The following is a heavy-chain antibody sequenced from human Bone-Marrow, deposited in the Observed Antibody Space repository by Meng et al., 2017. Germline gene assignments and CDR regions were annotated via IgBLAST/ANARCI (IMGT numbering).Heavy chain of an antibody. J-gene: IGHJ4*02. V-gene: IGHV4-31*01. Sequence: VQLQESGPGLVKPSQTLSLPCTVSGGSISGGGYYWSWIRQHPGKGLEWIGYIYYSGSTYYNPSLKSLVTISVDTSKNQFSLKLSSVTAADTAVYYCARVGYSGSRVTSYYFDYWGQGTLVTVSS. CDR1: GGSISGGGYY. CDR3: ARVGYSGSRVTSYYFDY. D-gene: IGHD1-26*01. CDR2: IYYSGST.